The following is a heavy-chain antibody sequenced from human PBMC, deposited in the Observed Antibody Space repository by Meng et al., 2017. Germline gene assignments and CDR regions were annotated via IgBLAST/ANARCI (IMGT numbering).Heavy chain of an antibody. CDR2: MNPNSGNT. J-gene: IGHJ4*02. D-gene: IGHD3-22*01. CDR1: GYTFTSYD. CDR3: ARVYRYDSSGYYREYFDY. V-gene: IGHV1-8*03. Sequence: ASVKVSCKASGYTFTSYDINWVRQATGQGLEWMGWMNPNSGNTGYAQKFQGRVTITRNTSISTAYMELSSLRSGDTAVYYCARVYRYDSSGYYREYFDYWGQGTLVTVSS.